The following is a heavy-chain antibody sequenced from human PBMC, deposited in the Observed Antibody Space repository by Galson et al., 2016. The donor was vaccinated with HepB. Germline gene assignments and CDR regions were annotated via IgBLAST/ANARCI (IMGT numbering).Heavy chain of an antibody. CDR2: IYYTGST. D-gene: IGHD6-6*01. CDR1: GGSISSSSFY. J-gene: IGHJ6*02. Sequence: SETLSLTCTVSGGSISSSSFYWGWIRQPPGKGLEWIGSIYYTGSTSYNVSLKSRVTISVDTSKHQFSLRLSSVTAADTAVYYCARHSSSWGYYYYGTDVGGQGTTVTVSS. CDR3: ARHSSSWGYYYYGTDV. V-gene: IGHV4-39*01.